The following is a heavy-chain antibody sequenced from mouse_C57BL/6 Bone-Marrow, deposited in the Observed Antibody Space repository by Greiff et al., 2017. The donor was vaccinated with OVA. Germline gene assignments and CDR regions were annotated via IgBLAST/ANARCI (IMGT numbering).Heavy chain of an antibody. CDR2: ISAGGSYT. CDR1: GFTFSSYA. CDR3: ARVTMVTSSYFDY. D-gene: IGHD2-2*01. V-gene: IGHV5-4*01. Sequence: EVQVVESGGGLVKPGGSLKLSCAASGFTFSSYAMSWVRQTPEKRLEWVATISAGGSYTYYPDNVKGRFTISRDNAKNNLYLQMSHLKSEDTAMYYYARVTMVTSSYFDYWGQGTTLTVSS. J-gene: IGHJ2*01.